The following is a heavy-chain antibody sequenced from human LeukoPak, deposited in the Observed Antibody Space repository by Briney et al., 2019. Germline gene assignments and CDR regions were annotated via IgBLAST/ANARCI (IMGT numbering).Heavy chain of an antibody. V-gene: IGHV4-59*11. CDR2: IHDSGST. Sequence: SETLSLTCTVSGGSISGRYWNWIRQPLGRGLEWIGNIHDSGSTNYNPSLKSRVTISVDTSKNQFSLKLSSVTAADTAMYYCVSQGFWGQGTLVTVSS. CDR1: GGSISGRY. J-gene: IGHJ4*02. CDR3: VSQGF.